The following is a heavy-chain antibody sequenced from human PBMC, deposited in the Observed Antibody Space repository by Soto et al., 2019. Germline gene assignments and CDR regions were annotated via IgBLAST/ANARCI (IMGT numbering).Heavy chain of an antibody. D-gene: IGHD3-16*02. CDR2: IYHNGNT. V-gene: IGHV4-4*02. CDR3: ARSGSYRTFDY. J-gene: IGHJ4*02. CDR1: SGSISSSNW. Sequence: PSETLSLTCAVSSGSISSSNWWSWVRQPPGKGLEWIGEIYHNGNTNYNPSLKSRVTISVDKSKNELSLKLSSVTAADTAVYYCARSGSYRTFDYWGQGTLVTVSS.